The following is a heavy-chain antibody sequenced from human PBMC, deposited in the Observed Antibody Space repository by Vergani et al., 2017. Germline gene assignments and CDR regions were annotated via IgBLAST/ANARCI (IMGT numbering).Heavy chain of an antibody. CDR3: ATSRITMVREDY. CDR2: IDPSDSST. CDR1: GYSFTSYW. D-gene: IGHD3-10*01. V-gene: IGHV5-10-1*01. J-gene: IGHJ4*02. Sequence: EVQLVQSGAEVKKPGESLRISCKGSGYSFTSYWISWVRQMPGKGLEWMGRIDPSDSSTNYSPSFQGHVTISADKSISTAYLQWSSLKASDTAMYYCATSRITMVREDYWGQGTLVTVSS.